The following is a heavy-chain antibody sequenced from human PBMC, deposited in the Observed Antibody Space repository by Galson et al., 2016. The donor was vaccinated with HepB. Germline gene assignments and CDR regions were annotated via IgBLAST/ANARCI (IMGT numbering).Heavy chain of an antibody. CDR3: VKGFASEH. CDR1: GFTFDDYA. V-gene: IGHV3-9*01. J-gene: IGHJ1*01. CDR2: ITWNSDNV. D-gene: IGHD2-21*01. Sequence: SLRLSCAASGFTFDDYATHWVRQAPGKGLEWVSSITWNSDNVGYAASVKGRFTISRDNARNSLYLQMNSLTTEDTALYYCVKGFASEHWGQGTLVTVSS.